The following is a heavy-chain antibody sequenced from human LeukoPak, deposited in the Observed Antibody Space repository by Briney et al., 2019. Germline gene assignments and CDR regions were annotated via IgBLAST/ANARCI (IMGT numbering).Heavy chain of an antibody. J-gene: IGHJ4*02. D-gene: IGHD1-7*01. CDR2: ISGGGERT. CDR1: GFNFRNDA. V-gene: IGHV3-23*01. CDR3: AKDPSHSWNWSFDY. Sequence: GGSLRLSCGASGFNFRNDARMWVRQAPGKGLEWVSGISGGGERTFYADSVKGRFTISRDNSKNTLYLHMNSLRVEDTAIYYCAKDPSHSWNWSFDYWGQGTLVIVSS.